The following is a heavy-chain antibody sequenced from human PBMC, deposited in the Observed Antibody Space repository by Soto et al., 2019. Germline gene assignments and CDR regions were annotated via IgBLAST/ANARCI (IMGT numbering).Heavy chain of an antibody. Sequence: EVQLVESGGGLVQPGGSLRLSCAASGFTFSSYWMSWVRQAPGKGLEWVANIKQDGSEKYYVDSVKGRFTISRDNAKNSLYLQMNSLRAEDTAVYYCATEFTTVTTQLWGQGTLVTVSS. CDR2: IKQDGSEK. V-gene: IGHV3-7*01. CDR3: ATEFTTVTTQL. CDR1: GFTFSSYW. D-gene: IGHD4-17*01. J-gene: IGHJ4*02.